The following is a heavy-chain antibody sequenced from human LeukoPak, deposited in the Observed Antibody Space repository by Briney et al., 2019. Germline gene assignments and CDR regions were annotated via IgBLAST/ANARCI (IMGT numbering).Heavy chain of an antibody. D-gene: IGHD6-13*01. Sequence: GESLKISCKGSGYSFTSYWIGWVRQMPGKGLEWMGIIYPGDSDTRYSPSFQGQVTISADKSISTAYLQWSSLKASDTAMYYCARRGAWYSSSWYWFDPWAREPWSPSPQ. CDR2: IYPGDSDT. V-gene: IGHV5-51*01. CDR3: ARRGAWYSSSWYWFDP. CDR1: GYSFTSYW. J-gene: IGHJ5*02.